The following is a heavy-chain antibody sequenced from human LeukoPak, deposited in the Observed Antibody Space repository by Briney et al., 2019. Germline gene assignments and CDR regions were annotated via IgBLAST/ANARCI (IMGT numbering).Heavy chain of an antibody. D-gene: IGHD5-18*01. V-gene: IGHV1-69*13. CDR2: IIPIFGTA. CDR3: ARADRLWSKSFDY. CDR1: GGTFSSYA. J-gene: IGHJ4*02. Sequence: ASVKVSCKASGGTFSSYAISWVRQAPGQGLEWMGGIIPIFGTANYAQKFQGRVTITADESTSTAYMELSSLRSEDTAVYYCARADRLWSKSFDYWGQGTLVTVSS.